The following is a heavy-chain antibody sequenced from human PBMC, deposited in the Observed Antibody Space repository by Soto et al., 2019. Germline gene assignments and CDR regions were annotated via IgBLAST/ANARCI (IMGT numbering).Heavy chain of an antibody. J-gene: IGHJ4*02. Sequence: EVQLLESGGGLVQPGGSLRLSCAASGFTFSSYAMSCVRQAPGKGLEWVSAISGSGGSTYYADSVKGRFTISRDNSKNTLYLQMNSLRAEDTAVYYCAKDVLSIVGATNFDYWGQGTLVTVSS. CDR1: GFTFSSYA. CDR3: AKDVLSIVGATNFDY. V-gene: IGHV3-23*01. D-gene: IGHD1-26*01. CDR2: ISGSGGST.